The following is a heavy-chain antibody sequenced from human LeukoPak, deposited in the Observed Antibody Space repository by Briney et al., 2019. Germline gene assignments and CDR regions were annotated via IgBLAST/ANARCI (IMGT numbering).Heavy chain of an antibody. CDR1: GFTFSYYP. J-gene: IGHJ3*02. CDR2: ITGRGDSS. Sequence: GGSLRLSCAASGFTFSYYPMNWVRQAPGKGLEWVSVITGRGDSSFYGDSVKGRFTISRDNSKNTLYLQMNSLRVEDTAVYYCAKDLEVLWFGDPTDASDIWGQGTMVTVAS. CDR3: AKDLEVLWFGDPTDASDI. D-gene: IGHD3-10*01. V-gene: IGHV3-23*01.